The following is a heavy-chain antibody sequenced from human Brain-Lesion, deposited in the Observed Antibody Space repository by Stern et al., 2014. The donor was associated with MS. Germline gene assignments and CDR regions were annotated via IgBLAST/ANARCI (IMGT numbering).Heavy chain of an antibody. CDR1: GYSFTTDW. CDR2: IDPSAANP. D-gene: IGHD3-16*01. V-gene: IGHV5-10-1*03. J-gene: IGHJ4*02. CDR3: ARHMGEGLSIDY. Sequence: EVQLVESGAEVKKPGESLRISCQGSGYSFTTDWISWVRQMPGKGLEGMGRIDPSAANPNYSPSFQGHVTISADKSINSAYLDWRSLKASDTAMYYCARHMGEGLSIDYWGQGTLVTVSS.